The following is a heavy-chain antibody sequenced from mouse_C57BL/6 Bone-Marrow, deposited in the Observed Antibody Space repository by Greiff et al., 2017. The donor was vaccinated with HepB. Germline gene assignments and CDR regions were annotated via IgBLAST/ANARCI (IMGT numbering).Heavy chain of an antibody. D-gene: IGHD1-1*01. V-gene: IGHV1-19*01. CDR3: ARGVVAFDY. Sequence: EVKLVESGPVLVKPGASVKMSCKASGYTFTDYYMNWVKQSHGKSLEWIGVINPYNGGTSYNQKFKGKATLTVDKSSSTAYMELNSLTSEDSAVYYCARGVVAFDYWGQGTTLTVSS. CDR1: GYTFTDYY. CDR2: INPYNGGT. J-gene: IGHJ2*01.